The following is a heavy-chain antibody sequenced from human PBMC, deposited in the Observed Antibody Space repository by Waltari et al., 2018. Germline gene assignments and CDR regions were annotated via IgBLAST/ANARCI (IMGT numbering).Heavy chain of an antibody. J-gene: IGHJ6*04. CDR1: GFNFRSHS. V-gene: IGHV3-48*01. Sequence: EVQLVESGGGLVVPGGSLRLSCVGSGFNFRSHSINWVRQAPGKGLEWISYISGSSVTIYYADSVKGRVTVSRDNAESSVFLQMNSLGAEDTAVYYCARDGPEYYSGFDVWGLGTTVTVSS. CDR3: ARDGPEYYSGFDV. CDR2: ISGSSVTI.